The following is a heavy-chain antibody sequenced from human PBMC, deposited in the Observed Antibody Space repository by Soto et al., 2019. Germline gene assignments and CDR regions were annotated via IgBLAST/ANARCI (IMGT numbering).Heavy chain of an antibody. D-gene: IGHD3-22*01. CDR2: ISYDGSNK. J-gene: IGHJ4*02. Sequence: QVQLVESGGGVVQPGRSLRLSCAASGFTFSSYAMHWVRQAPGKGLEWVAVISYDGSNKYYADSVKGRFTISRDNSKNALYLQMHSLRAEDTAVYYCARGIGPSYYYDSSGYYFGDYWGQGTLVTVSS. CDR1: GFTFSSYA. V-gene: IGHV3-30-3*01. CDR3: ARGIGPSYYYDSSGYYFGDY.